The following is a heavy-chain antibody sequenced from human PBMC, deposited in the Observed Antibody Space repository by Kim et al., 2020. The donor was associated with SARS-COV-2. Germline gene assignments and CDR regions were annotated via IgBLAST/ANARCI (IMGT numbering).Heavy chain of an antibody. V-gene: IGHV3-30*18. Sequence: GGSLRLSCAASGFTFSSYGMHWVRQAPGKGLEWVAVISYDGSNKYYADSVKGRFTISRDNSKNTLYLQMNSLRAEDTAVYYCAKDLGGNTAMALDYWGQGTLVTVSS. J-gene: IGHJ4*02. CDR2: ISYDGSNK. CDR3: AKDLGGNTAMALDY. D-gene: IGHD5-18*01. CDR1: GFTFSSYG.